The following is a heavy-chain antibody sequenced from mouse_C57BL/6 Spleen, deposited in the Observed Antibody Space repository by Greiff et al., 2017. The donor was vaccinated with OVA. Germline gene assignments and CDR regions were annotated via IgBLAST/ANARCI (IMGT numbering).Heavy chain of an antibody. CDR2: INPNYGTT. V-gene: IGHV1-39*01. CDR3: ARGGVATNYYAMDY. CDR1: GYSFTDYN. J-gene: IGHJ4*01. D-gene: IGHD1-1*01. Sequence: VQLQQSGPELVKPGASVKISCKASGYSFTDYNMNWVKKSNGKSLEWIGVINPNYGTTSYNQKFKGKATLTVDQSSSTAYMQLNSLTSEDSAVYYCARGGVATNYYAMDYWGQGTSVTVSS.